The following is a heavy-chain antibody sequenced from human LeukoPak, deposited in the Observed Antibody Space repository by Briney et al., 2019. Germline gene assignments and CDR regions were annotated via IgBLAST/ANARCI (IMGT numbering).Heavy chain of an antibody. Sequence: GGSLRLSCAASGFTFSSYAMSWVRQAPGKGLEWVSGISGSGGSTHYADSVKGRFTISRDNAKNTLYLQMNSLRAEDTAVYYCARDLGGYCSGGSCPPLFDPWGQGTLVTVSS. CDR3: ARDLGGYCSGGSCPPLFDP. CDR2: ISGSGGST. V-gene: IGHV3-23*01. J-gene: IGHJ5*02. CDR1: GFTFSSYA. D-gene: IGHD2-15*01.